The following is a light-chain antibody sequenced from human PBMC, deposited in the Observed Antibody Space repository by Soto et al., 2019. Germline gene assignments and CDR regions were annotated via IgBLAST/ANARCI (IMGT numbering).Light chain of an antibody. V-gene: IGKV1-5*03. CDR3: QQYYSYLT. CDR2: KAS. Sequence: DIQMTQSPSTLSASVGDRVTITCRASQSINSWLAWYQQKPGKAPKLLIYKASSLESGVPSRFSGSGSGTEFTLTISSLQPDDFATYYCQQYYSYLTFGQGTK. J-gene: IGKJ1*01. CDR1: QSINSW.